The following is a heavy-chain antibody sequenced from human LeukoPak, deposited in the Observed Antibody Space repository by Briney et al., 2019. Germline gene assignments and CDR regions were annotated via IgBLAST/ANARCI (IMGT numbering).Heavy chain of an antibody. D-gene: IGHD2-2*01. CDR3: ARDIVVVPAAIYYYYYYGMAV. CDR2: ISSSSSYI. J-gene: IGHJ6*04. Sequence: GGSLRLSCAASGFTFSSYSMNWVRQAPGKGLEWVSSISSSSSYIYYADSVKGRFTISRDNAKNSLYLQMNSLRAEDTAVYYCARDIVVVPAAIYYYYYYGMAVWGKGTTVTVSS. CDR1: GFTFSSYS. V-gene: IGHV3-21*01.